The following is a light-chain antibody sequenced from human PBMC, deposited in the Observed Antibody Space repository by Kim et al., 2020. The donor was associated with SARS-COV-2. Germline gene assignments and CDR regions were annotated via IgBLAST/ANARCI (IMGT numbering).Light chain of an antibody. J-gene: IGKJ2*01. Sequence: AIQLTQSPSSLSSSVGDRVTITCRASQGISSALAWYQQKPGKAPKLLIYDASSWESGVPTRFSGRGSGTDFTLTISSLQPEDFATYYCKQVNNYPYTCGQGTKLEF. V-gene: IGKV1D-13*01. CDR3: KQVNNYPYT. CDR2: DAS. CDR1: QGISSA.